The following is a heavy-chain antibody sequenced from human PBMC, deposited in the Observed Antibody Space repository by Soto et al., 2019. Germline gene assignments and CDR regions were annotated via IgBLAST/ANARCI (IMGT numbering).Heavy chain of an antibody. V-gene: IGHV3-33*01. Sequence: PGGSLRLSCAASGFTFSSYGMHWVRQAPGKGLEWVAVIWYDGSNKYYADSVKGRFTISRDNSKNTLYLQMNSLRAEDTAVYYCARLPPYFEPYGMDVWGQGTTVTVSS. CDR3: ARLPPYFEPYGMDV. CDR2: IWYDGSNK. D-gene: IGHD3-9*01. CDR1: GFTFSSYG. J-gene: IGHJ6*02.